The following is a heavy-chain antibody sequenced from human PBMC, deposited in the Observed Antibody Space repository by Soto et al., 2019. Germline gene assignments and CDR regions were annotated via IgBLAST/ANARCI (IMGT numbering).Heavy chain of an antibody. V-gene: IGHV1-69*13. CDR1: GGTFSSYA. CDR2: IIPIFGTA. J-gene: IGHJ4*02. CDR3: ARGHPYYYDSSGYTTFDY. Sequence: SVKVSCKASGGTFSSYAISWVRQAPGQGLEWMGGIIPIFGTANYAQKFQGRVTVTADESTSTAYMELSSLRSEDTAVYYCARGHPYYYDSSGYTTFDYWGQGTLVTVS. D-gene: IGHD3-22*01.